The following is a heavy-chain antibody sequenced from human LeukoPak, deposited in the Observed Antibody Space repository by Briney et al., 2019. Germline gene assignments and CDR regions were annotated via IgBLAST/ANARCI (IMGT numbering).Heavy chain of an antibody. Sequence: GESLRISCKGSGYSFTSYWISWVRQMPGKGLEWMGRIDPSDSYTNYSPSFQGHVTISADKSISTAYLQWSSLKASDTAMYYSARHWGYSGYDQLYFDYWGQGTLVTVSS. J-gene: IGHJ4*02. CDR1: GYSFTSYW. D-gene: IGHD5-12*01. CDR2: IDPSDSYT. CDR3: ARHWGYSGYDQLYFDY. V-gene: IGHV5-10-1*01.